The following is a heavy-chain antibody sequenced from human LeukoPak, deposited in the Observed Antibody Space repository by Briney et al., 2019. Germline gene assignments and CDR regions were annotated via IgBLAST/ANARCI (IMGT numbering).Heavy chain of an antibody. J-gene: IGHJ6*03. CDR3: ARDRWFGEGHYMDV. Sequence: SETLSLTCAVYGGSFSGYYWSWIRQPPGKGLEWIGEINHSGSTNYNPSLKSRVTISVDTSKNQFSLKLSSVTAADTAVYYCARDRWFGEGHYMDVWGKGTTVTMSS. V-gene: IGHV4-34*01. CDR1: GGSFSGYY. D-gene: IGHD3-10*01. CDR2: INHSGST.